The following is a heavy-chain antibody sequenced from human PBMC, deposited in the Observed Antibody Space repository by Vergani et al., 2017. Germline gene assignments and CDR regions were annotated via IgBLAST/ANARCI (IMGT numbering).Heavy chain of an antibody. CDR1: GGSISSGNYY. D-gene: IGHD5-12*01. Sequence: QMQLQESGPGLVKPSQTLSLTCTVSGGSISSGNYYWSWIRQPAGKGLGWIGCIYTSGSTNYNPYLKSRVTMSVDTSKNQFSIKLSSVTTADTAVYYCARDRGRPSSGYLGTYYYYYIDVWCKGGTVTVSS. CDR3: ARDRGRPSSGYLGTYYYYYIDV. J-gene: IGHJ6*03. V-gene: IGHV4-61*02. CDR2: IYTSGST.